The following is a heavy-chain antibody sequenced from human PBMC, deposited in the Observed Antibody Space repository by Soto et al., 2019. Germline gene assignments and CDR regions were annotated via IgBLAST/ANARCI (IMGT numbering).Heavy chain of an antibody. CDR3: AREGYYSGSGTYSPPRYYGMDV. CDR2: ISDYNGNT. V-gene: IGHV1-18*01. CDR1: GYTFSNFG. D-gene: IGHD3-10*01. Sequence: QVQLVQSGAEVRKPGASVKVSCKASGYTFSNFGLSWVRQAPGQGLEWMGWISDYNGNTHYAQKFQGRLIMTTDTSTRIAYVELRSLTSDDTAVYFCAREGYYSGSGTYSPPRYYGMDVWGPGTTVTVSS. J-gene: IGHJ6*02.